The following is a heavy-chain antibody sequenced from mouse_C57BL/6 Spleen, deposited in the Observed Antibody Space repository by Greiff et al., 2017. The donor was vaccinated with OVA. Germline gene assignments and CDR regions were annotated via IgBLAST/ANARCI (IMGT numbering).Heavy chain of an antibody. CDR1: GYTFTSYW. V-gene: IGHV1-69*01. Sequence: QVQLQQPGAEPVMPGASVKLSCKASGYTFTSYWMHWVKQRPGQGLEWIGEIDPSDSYTNYNQKFKGKSTLTVDKSSSTAYMQLSSLTSEDSAVYYCAREDGNYFDYWGQGTTLTVSS. CDR3: AREDGNYFDY. J-gene: IGHJ2*01. D-gene: IGHD2-1*01. CDR2: IDPSDSYT.